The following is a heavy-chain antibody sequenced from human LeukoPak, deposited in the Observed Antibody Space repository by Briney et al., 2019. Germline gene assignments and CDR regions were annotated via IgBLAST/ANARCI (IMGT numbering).Heavy chain of an antibody. V-gene: IGHV3-30*03. CDR3: AREGRSLEAVGPDAFDA. CDR1: GFTFNSYR. Sequence: QPGGSLRLSCAASGFTFNSYRMHWVRQAPGKGLEWVAFISYDGRHEKYEGSVKGRLTVSRDNSKNTLDLQMNSLRIEDTAVYFCAREGRSLEAVGPDAFDAWGQGTMVSVSS. CDR2: ISYDGRHE. J-gene: IGHJ3*01. D-gene: IGHD3-10*01.